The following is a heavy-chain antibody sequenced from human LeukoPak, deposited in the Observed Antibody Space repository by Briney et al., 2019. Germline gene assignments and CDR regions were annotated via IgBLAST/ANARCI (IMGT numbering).Heavy chain of an antibody. V-gene: IGHV1-18*01. D-gene: IGHD3-22*01. Sequence: ASVKVSCKASGYTFTSYGISWVRQAPGQGLEWMGWISAYNGNTNYAQKLQGRVTMTTDTSTSTAYMELRSLGSDETAVYYCARGYYDSSGYYYAAYWGQGTLVTVSS. CDR2: ISAYNGNT. CDR3: ARGYYDSSGYYYAAY. J-gene: IGHJ4*02. CDR1: GYTFTSYG.